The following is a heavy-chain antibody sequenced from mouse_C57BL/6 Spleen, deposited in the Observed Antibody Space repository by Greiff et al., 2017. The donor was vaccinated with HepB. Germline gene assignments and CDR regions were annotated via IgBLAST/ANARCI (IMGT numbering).Heavy chain of an antibody. CDR2: ISDGGSYT. Sequence: EVQVVESGGGLVKPGGSLKLSCAASGFTFSSYAMSWVRQTPEKRLEWVATISDGGSYTYYPDNVKGRFTISRDNAKNNLYLQMSHLKSEDTAMYYCARGGWEYYFDYWGQGTTLTVSS. CDR3: ARGGWEYYFDY. V-gene: IGHV5-4*01. D-gene: IGHD4-1*01. J-gene: IGHJ2*01. CDR1: GFTFSSYA.